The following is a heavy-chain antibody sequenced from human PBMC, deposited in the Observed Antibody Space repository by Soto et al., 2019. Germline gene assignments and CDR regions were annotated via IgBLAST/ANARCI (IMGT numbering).Heavy chain of an antibody. D-gene: IGHD6-19*01. V-gene: IGHV3-72*01. CDR2: TRNKANNYTT. Sequence: GGSLRLSCAASGFTLSDRYMDWVRQAPGKGFEWITRTRNKANNYTTEYAASVKGRFTISRDDSKNSLYLQMNSLKIEDTAVYYCARAGSNSAWRTFAYWGQGTVVTVSS. CDR3: ARAGSNSAWRTFAY. J-gene: IGHJ4*02. CDR1: GFTLSDRY.